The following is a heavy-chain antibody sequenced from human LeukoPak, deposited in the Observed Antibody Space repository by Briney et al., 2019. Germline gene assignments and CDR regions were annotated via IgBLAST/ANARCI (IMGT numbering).Heavy chain of an antibody. D-gene: IGHD1-26*01. CDR3: ARDGLGATYFDY. CDR1: GFTFSSYG. CDR2: IWYDGSNK. V-gene: IGHV3-33*01. Sequence: PGRSLRLSCAASGFTFSSYGMHWVRQAPGKGLEWVAVIWYDGSNKYYADSVKGRFTISRDNSKHTLYRQMNSLRAEDTAVYYCARDGLGATYFDYWGRGTLVTVSS. J-gene: IGHJ4*02.